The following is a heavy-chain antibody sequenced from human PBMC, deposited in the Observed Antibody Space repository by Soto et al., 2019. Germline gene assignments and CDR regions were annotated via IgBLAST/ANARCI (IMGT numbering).Heavy chain of an antibody. J-gene: IGHJ6*02. Sequence: SETLSLTCGVSGYSINSGYHWGWIRQPPGKGLEWIGSMYHTGSTFYNPSLTSRVTISMDTSKNQFSLRLSSVTAADTAVYYCARYLEFYGVDVWGQGTTVTVSS. D-gene: IGHD1-1*01. CDR3: ARYLEFYGVDV. V-gene: IGHV4-38-2*01. CDR1: GYSINSGYH. CDR2: MYHTGST.